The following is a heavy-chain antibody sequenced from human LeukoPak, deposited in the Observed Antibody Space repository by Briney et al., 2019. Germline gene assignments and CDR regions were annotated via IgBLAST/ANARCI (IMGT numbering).Heavy chain of an antibody. J-gene: IGHJ4*02. CDR1: GGSMRSYY. CDR3: ARGSMPQYYFDY. D-gene: IGHD2/OR15-2a*01. V-gene: IGHV4-59*01. Sequence: PSETLSLTCTVSGGSMRSYYWSWIRQFPGKGLEWIGYVYYSGSTNSNPSLKSRVTISIDTSKNQFSLKLSSVTAADTAVYYCARGSMPQYYFDYWGQGTLVTVSS. CDR2: VYYSGST.